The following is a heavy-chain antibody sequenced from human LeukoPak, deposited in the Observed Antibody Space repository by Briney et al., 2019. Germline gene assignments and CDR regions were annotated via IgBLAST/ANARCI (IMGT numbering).Heavy chain of an antibody. CDR3: TTEDGYSSSWYEVTSDY. J-gene: IGHJ4*02. V-gene: IGHV3-15*01. CDR2: IKSKTDGGTT. D-gene: IGHD6-13*01. Sequence: GGFLRLSCAASGFTFSNAWMSWVRQAPGKGLEWVGRIKSKTDGGTTDYAAPVKGRFTISRDDSKNTLYLQMNSLKTEDTAVYYCTTEDGYSSSWYEVTSDYWGQGTLVTVSS. CDR1: GFTFSNAW.